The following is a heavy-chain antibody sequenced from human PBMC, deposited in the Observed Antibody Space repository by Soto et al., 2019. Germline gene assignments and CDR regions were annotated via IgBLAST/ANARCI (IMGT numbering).Heavy chain of an antibody. CDR1: GYTFSSYN. V-gene: IGHV1-18*01. Sequence: QVQLVQSGAEVKKPGASVKVSCKASGYTFSSYNISWVRQAPGQGLEWMGWISAYNRNTNYAQKLQGRVTMTTDTSTSTADMQLRSLSSDATAVYYCARDGPPTDYWGQGTLVTVSS. J-gene: IGHJ4*02. CDR2: ISAYNRNT. CDR3: ARDGPPTDY.